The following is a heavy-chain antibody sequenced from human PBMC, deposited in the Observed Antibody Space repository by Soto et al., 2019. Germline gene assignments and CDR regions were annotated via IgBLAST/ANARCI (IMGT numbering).Heavy chain of an antibody. J-gene: IGHJ6*02. CDR1: GYSFTSYW. Sequence: GETLKISCKGSGYSFTSYWISWVRQMPGKGLEWTPRLPPSDSYTNYSPSFQGHVTISADKSISTAYLQWSSLKASHAAMYYCARSEDCSSTSCYYYYGMDVWGQGTTVTVS. D-gene: IGHD2-2*01. CDR3: ARSEDCSSTSCYYYYGMDV. V-gene: IGHV5-10-1*01. CDR2: LPPSDSYT.